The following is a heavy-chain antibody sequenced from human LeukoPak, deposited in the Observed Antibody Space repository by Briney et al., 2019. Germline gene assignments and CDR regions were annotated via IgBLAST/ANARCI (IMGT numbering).Heavy chain of an antibody. CDR2: ISGSGGST. CDR3: AKVRDGYNSPFDY. J-gene: IGHJ4*02. V-gene: IGHV3-23*01. Sequence: PGGSLRLSCAASGFTFSSHAMNWVRQAPGKGLEWVSAISGSGGSTHHADYVKGRFTISRDNSKNTLYLQMNTLRAADTAVYYSAKVRDGYNSPFDYWGEGTLVTVSS. D-gene: IGHD5-24*01. CDR1: GFTFSSHA.